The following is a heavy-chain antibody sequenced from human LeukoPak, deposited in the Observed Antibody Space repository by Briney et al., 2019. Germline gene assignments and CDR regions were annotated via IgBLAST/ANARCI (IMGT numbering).Heavy chain of an antibody. J-gene: IGHJ4*02. CDR2: IYSGGGT. CDR3: ARGEGGYDSNFDV. CDR1: GFTVSSNY. D-gene: IGHD5-12*01. V-gene: IGHV3-53*01. Sequence: PGTSLRLSCAASGFTVSSNYMSWVRQAPGKGLEWVSLIYSGGGTYYAESVRGRFTVSRDNSKNTLYLQMNSLRAEGTAVYYCARGEGGYDSNFDVWGQETLVTVSS.